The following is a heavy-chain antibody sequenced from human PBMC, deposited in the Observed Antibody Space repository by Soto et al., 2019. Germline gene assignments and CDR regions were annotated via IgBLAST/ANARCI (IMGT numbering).Heavy chain of an antibody. CDR2: ISAYNGNT. D-gene: IGHD3-10*01. CDR1: GYTFTSYG. Sequence: GASVKVSCKASGYTFTSYGISWVRQAPGQGLEWMGWISAYNGNTNYAQKIQSRVTMTTDTSTSTANKEQRSLRSDDTSVYYCARDLSPILPPYWFDPWGQGTLVTVSS. J-gene: IGHJ5*02. V-gene: IGHV1-18*01. CDR3: ARDLSPILPPYWFDP.